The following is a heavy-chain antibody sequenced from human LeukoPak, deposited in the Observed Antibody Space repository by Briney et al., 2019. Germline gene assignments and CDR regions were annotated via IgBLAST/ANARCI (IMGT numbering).Heavy chain of an antibody. D-gene: IGHD5-18*01. V-gene: IGHV1-46*01. CDR1: GYTFTSYY. J-gene: IGHJ4*02. Sequence: GASVKVSCKASGYTFTSYYMHWVRQAPGQGLEWMGIISPSGGSTSYAQKFQGRVTMTRDTSTSTVYMELSSLRPEDTAVYYCARTTAMVWVIFDYWGQGTLVTVSS. CDR2: ISPSGGST. CDR3: ARTTAMVWVIFDY.